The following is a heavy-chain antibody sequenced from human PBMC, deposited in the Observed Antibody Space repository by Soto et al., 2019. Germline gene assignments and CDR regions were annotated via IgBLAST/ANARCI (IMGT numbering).Heavy chain of an antibody. D-gene: IGHD3-10*01. CDR1: GGSISSGGYY. CDR3: ARDGATMVRGGNGMDV. V-gene: IGHV4-31*03. CDR2: IYYSGST. Sequence: SETLSLTCTVSGGSISSGGYYWSWIRQHPGKGLEWIGYIYYSGSTYYNPSLKSRVTISVDTSKNQFSLKLSSVTAADTAVYYCARDGATMVRGGNGMDVWGQGTTVTVSS. J-gene: IGHJ6*02.